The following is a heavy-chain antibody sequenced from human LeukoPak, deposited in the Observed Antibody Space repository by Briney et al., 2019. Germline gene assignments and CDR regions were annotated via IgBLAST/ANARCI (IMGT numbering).Heavy chain of an antibody. D-gene: IGHD5-18*01. CDR1: GDSINSLDL. CDR3: AREEGSYGHRVYFDY. Sequence: SGTLSLTCTVSGDSINSLDLWSWVRQPPGKGLEWIGEIYHSGSTNYNPSLKSRVTISVDKSKNQFSLKLSSVTAADTAVYYCAREEGSYGHRVYFDYWGQGTLVTVSS. CDR2: IYHSGST. J-gene: IGHJ4*02. V-gene: IGHV4-4*02.